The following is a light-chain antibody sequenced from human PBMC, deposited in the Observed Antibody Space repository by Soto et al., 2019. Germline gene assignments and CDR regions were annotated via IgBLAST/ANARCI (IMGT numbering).Light chain of an antibody. CDR3: ASYTGTNTL. CDR2: DVN. V-gene: IGLV2-14*01. Sequence: QSSLTQPASVSGSPGQSITISCTGNAYDVGAYIFVSWYQQHPGKAPKVIIYDVNTRPSGVSNRFSGSKLGTTASLTISGLQADDEADYYCASYTGTNTLFDGGTKVTVL. J-gene: IGLJ2*01. CDR1: AYDVGAYIF.